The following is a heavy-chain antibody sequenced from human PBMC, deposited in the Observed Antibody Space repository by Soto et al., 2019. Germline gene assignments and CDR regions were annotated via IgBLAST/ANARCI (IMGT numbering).Heavy chain of an antibody. CDR2: IYHTGRT. CDR1: TASISSSNW. J-gene: IGHJ3*02. D-gene: IGHD3-3*01. CDR3: VREEAHYDLWSGSILGRAFYI. Sequence: QVPLQESGTRLAKLSGTLSLTCLITTASISSSNWWSWVRQPPGKGLEWIGDIYHTGRTNSYPSLVMRLSMSIDKSDIRFSLGLSSLPGADTAVYFCVREEAHYDLWSGSILGRAFYIWGQGTMVTVSS. V-gene: IGHV4-4*02.